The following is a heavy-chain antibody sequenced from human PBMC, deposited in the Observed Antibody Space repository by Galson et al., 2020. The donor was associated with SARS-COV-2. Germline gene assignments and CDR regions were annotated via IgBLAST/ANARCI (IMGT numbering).Heavy chain of an antibody. V-gene: IGHV3-7*01. CDR3: ARDLVAVAGTGDYYYYYGMDV. CDR1: GFTFSSYW. Sequence: TGGSLRLSCAASGFTFSSYWMSWVRQAPGKGLEWVANIKQDGSEKYYVDSVKGRFTISRDNAKNSLYLQMNSLRAEDTAVYYCARDLVAVAGTGDYYYYYGMDVWGQGTTVTVSS. D-gene: IGHD6-19*01. CDR2: IKQDGSEK. J-gene: IGHJ6*02.